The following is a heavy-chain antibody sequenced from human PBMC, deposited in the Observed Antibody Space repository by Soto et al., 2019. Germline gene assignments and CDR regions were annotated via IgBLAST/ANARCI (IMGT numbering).Heavy chain of an antibody. D-gene: IGHD3-22*01. CDR1: GGSISSYY. CDR3: ARLEWGVYDSSGFIGWFDP. Sequence: SETLSLTCTVSGGSISSYYWSWIRQPPGKGLEWIGYIYYSGSTNYNPSLKSRVTISVDTSKNQFSLKLSSVTAADTAVYYCARLEWGVYDSSGFIGWFDPWGQGTLVTVSS. J-gene: IGHJ5*02. V-gene: IGHV4-59*01. CDR2: IYYSGST.